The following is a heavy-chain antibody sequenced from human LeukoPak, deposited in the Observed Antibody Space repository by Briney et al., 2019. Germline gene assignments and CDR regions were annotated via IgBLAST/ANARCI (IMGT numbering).Heavy chain of an antibody. Sequence: PGGSLRLSCAASRFTFSTYAMSWVRQAPGKGLEWVSGISGSGGSAYYADSVKGRFTISRDNSKNTLYLQMNSLRAEDTAVYYCARDLNWGSPYWGQGTLVTVSS. CDR3: ARDLNWGSPY. V-gene: IGHV3-23*01. CDR2: ISGSGGSA. J-gene: IGHJ4*02. CDR1: RFTFSTYA. D-gene: IGHD7-27*01.